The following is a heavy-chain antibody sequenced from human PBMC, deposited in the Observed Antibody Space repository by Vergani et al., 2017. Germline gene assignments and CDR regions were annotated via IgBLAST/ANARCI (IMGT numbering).Heavy chain of an antibody. Sequence: EVQLLESGGGLVQPGGSLRLSCAASGFTFSSYAMSWVRQAPGKGLEWVSAISGSGGSTYYADSVKGRFTISRANSKNTLDLQMNSLRAEDTAVYYCAKDSEGGSYVPDYWGQGTLVTVSS. CDR1: GFTFSSYA. V-gene: IGHV3-23*01. CDR2: ISGSGGST. J-gene: IGHJ4*02. CDR3: AKDSEGGSYVPDY. D-gene: IGHD1-26*01.